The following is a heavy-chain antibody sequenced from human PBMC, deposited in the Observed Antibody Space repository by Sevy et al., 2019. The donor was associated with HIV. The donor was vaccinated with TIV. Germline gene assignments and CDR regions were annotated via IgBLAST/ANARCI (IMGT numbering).Heavy chain of an antibody. Sequence: ASVKVSCKASGGTFSSYAISWVRQAPGQGLEWMGGIIPIFGTANYAQKFQGRVTITADESTSTAYMELSSLRSEDTAVYYCARGMGATTWAFLKPQGYYYYYGMDVWGQGTTVTVSS. CDR2: IIPIFGTA. CDR3: ARGMGATTWAFLKPQGYYYYYGMDV. J-gene: IGHJ6*02. CDR1: GGTFSSYA. V-gene: IGHV1-69*13. D-gene: IGHD1-26*01.